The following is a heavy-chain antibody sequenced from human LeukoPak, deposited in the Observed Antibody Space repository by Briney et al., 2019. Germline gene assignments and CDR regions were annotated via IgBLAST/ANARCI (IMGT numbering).Heavy chain of an antibody. Sequence: SETLSLTCAVYGGSFSGYYWSWIRQPPGKGLEWIGEINHSGSNNYNPSLKSRVTISVDTSKNHYSLKLGSVTAADTAVYYCARDRRVNPYYYDSSGYYCLFDYWGQGTLVTVSS. V-gene: IGHV4-34*01. CDR2: INHSGSN. J-gene: IGHJ4*02. CDR1: GGSFSGYY. CDR3: ARDRRVNPYYYDSSGYYCLFDY. D-gene: IGHD3-22*01.